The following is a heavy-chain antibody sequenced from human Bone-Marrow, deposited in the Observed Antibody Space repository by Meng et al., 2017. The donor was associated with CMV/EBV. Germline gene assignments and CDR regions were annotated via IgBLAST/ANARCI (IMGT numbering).Heavy chain of an antibody. CDR2: INTNSGGT. Sequence: QVQLVQSGADVKKPGASVKVSCKSSGYTFTGYYMHWVRQAPGQGLEWMGWINTNSGGTNYAQKFQGRVTMTRDTSISTAYMELSRLRSDDTAVYYCASFCGGDCYSDYWGQGTLVTVSS. CDR3: ASFCGGDCYSDY. J-gene: IGHJ4*02. CDR1: GYTFTGYY. D-gene: IGHD2-21*02. V-gene: IGHV1-2*02.